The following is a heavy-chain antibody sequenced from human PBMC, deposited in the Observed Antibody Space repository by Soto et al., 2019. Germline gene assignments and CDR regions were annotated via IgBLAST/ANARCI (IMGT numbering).Heavy chain of an antibody. D-gene: IGHD2-8*01. J-gene: IGHJ6*02. CDR3: ARKARYCTNGVCSAYGMDV. CDR1: GYTFTSYY. Sequence: QVQLVQSGAEVKKPGASVKVSCKASGYTFTSYYMHWVRQAPGQGLEWMGIINPSGGSTSYAQKFQGRDTMTRDTSTSTVYMELSSLRSEDTAVYFCARKARYCTNGVCSAYGMDVWGQGTTVTVSS. CDR2: INPSGGST. V-gene: IGHV1-46*01.